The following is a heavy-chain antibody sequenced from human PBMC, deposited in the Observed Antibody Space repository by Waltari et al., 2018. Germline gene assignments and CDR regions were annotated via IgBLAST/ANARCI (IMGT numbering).Heavy chain of an antibody. CDR2: ISRSGKTT. CDR3: ATDHVRGWYPFEN. CDR1: GFLFSNYE. Sequence: EVQLVESGGGWVQPGGSLRLSCKASGFLFSNYEMKWVRQAPGKGLEWVSYISRSGKTTHNVDSVKGRFSISRDNGKNSLYLQMNSLRVEDTAVYFCATDHVRGWYPFENWGQGTLVTVSS. D-gene: IGHD6-19*01. J-gene: IGHJ4*02. V-gene: IGHV3-48*03.